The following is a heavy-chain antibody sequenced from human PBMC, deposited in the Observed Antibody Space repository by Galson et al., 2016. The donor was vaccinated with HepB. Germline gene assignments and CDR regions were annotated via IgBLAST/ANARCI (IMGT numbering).Heavy chain of an antibody. CDR2: ITTKADNYAT. V-gene: IGHV3-73*01. CDR1: GFTLSGSS. Sequence: SLGLSCAASGFTLSGSSVHWVRQASGKGLEWVGRITTKADNYATAYGGSVKGRFTISREDSGNTSYLQMNSLKIEDTAIYYCSSYDSSISGTDYYWGQGSPVTVSS. CDR3: SSYDSSISGTDYY. J-gene: IGHJ4*02. D-gene: IGHD3-10*01.